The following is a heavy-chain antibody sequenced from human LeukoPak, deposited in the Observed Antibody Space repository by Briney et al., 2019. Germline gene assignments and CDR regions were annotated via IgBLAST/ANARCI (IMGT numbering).Heavy chain of an antibody. J-gene: IGHJ6*03. CDR1: GYNLSAYG. CDR3: ARVEVHPRRYFYYMDV. V-gene: IGHV1-18*04. CDR2: LSADKSQV. Sequence: GASVKVSCKASGYNLSAYGIGWVRQAPGQGLEWMGWLSADKSQVNYAQKFQDRVILTTDTSTNTAHMELRNLKFDDTAVYFCARVEVHPRRYFYYMDVWGKGTTVTIPS. D-gene: IGHD3-10*01.